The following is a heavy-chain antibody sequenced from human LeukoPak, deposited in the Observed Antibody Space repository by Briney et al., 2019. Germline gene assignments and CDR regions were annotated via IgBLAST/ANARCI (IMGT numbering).Heavy chain of an antibody. V-gene: IGHV3-33*01. Sequence: PGRSLRLSCAASRFTFSNYGMHWVRQAPGKGLEWVAVIWYDGSNKYYADSVKGRFTISRDNSKNTLYLQMNSLRAEDTAVYYCARLTNSGYYWLFDYWGQGTLVTVSS. CDR3: ARLTNSGYYWLFDY. J-gene: IGHJ4*02. D-gene: IGHD3-22*01. CDR1: RFTFSNYG. CDR2: IWYDGSNK.